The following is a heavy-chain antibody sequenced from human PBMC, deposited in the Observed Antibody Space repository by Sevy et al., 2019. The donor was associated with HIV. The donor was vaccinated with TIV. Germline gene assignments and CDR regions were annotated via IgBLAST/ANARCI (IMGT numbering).Heavy chain of an antibody. J-gene: IGHJ3*01. CDR1: VFSLSTSGMR. Sequence: SGPTLVKPTQTLTLTCSFSVFSLSTSGMRVSWIRQPPGKALEWLARIDWDDDKFYRTSLETRLTISKDTSKNQVVLTMTNVDPVDTATYYCARMSQQLRDSFDAWGQGTMVTVSS. V-gene: IGHV2-70*04. CDR3: ARMSQQLRDSFDA. CDR2: IDWDDDK. D-gene: IGHD1-1*01.